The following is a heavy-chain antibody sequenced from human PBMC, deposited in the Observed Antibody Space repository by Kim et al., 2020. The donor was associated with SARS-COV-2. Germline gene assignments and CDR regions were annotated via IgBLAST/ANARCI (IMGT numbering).Heavy chain of an antibody. V-gene: IGHV4-39*01. Sequence: NPSLKSRVTISVDTSKNQFSLSLSSVTAADTAVYYCARYSSRPSCHSFDYWGQGTLVTVSS. J-gene: IGHJ4*02. CDR3: ARYSSRPSCHSFDY. D-gene: IGHD2-2*01.